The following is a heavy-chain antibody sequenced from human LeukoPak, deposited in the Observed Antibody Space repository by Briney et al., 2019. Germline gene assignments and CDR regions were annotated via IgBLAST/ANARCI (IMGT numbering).Heavy chain of an antibody. J-gene: IGHJ6*03. Sequence: SVKVSCKASGGTFSSYAISWVRQAPGQGLEWMGGIIPIFGTANYAQKFQGRVTIAADKSTSTAYMELSSLRSEDTAVYYCASTGSYYYYYYMDVWGKGTTVTVSS. D-gene: IGHD2-8*02. CDR3: ASTGSYYYYYYMDV. CDR2: IIPIFGTA. CDR1: GGTFSSYA. V-gene: IGHV1-69*06.